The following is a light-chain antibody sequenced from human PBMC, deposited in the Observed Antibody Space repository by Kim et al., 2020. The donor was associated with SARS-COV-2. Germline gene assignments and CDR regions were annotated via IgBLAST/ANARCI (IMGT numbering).Light chain of an antibody. Sequence: SSELTQDPAVSVALGQTVTITCQGDCLKTYYASWYQQKPGQAPIPVIYGKTNRPSGIPDRISGSSSGNTASLTITGAQAEDEAVYYCNSRDSSGYPVAFGGGTQLTVL. CDR3: NSRDSSGYPVA. J-gene: IGLJ2*01. V-gene: IGLV3-19*01. CDR2: GKT. CDR1: CLKTYY.